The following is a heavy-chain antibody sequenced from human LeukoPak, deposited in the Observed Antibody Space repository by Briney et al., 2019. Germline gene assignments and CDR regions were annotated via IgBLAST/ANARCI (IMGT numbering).Heavy chain of an antibody. J-gene: IGHJ4*02. D-gene: IGHD3-10*01. CDR2: ISSGGTYE. V-gene: IGHV3-30*01. CDR3: ARDSTYYYDSGSSGPHYFDN. CDR1: GFTFSNYA. Sequence: GKSLRLSCAASGFTFSNYAMHWVRQAPGKGLEWVSLISSGGTYEYYADSVKGRFTISRDNSKNTLYLQLNSLRAEDTAVYYCARDSTYYYDSGSSGPHYFDNWGQGTLVTVSS.